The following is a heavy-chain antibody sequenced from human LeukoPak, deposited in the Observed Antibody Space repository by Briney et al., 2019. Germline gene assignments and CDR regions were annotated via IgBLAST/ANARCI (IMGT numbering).Heavy chain of an antibody. CDR1: RLTFSSYV. CDR2: IRYDGSNK. V-gene: IGHV3-30*02. D-gene: IGHD1-26*01. J-gene: IGHJ4*02. Sequence: GGSLRLSCAATRLTFSSYVMHWVRQAPGKGLAGVAFIRYDGSNKYYADSVKGRFTISRDNSKNTLYLQMNSRRAEDTAVYYCATLIVGATSSDYWGQGTLVTVSS. CDR3: ATLIVGATSSDY.